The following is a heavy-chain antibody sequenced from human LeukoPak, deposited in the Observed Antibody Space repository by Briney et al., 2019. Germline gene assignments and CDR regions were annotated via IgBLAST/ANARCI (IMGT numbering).Heavy chain of an antibody. Sequence: GESLKISCKGSGYIFTNYWIGWVRQMPGKGLEWMGVIYPGDSDTRYSPSFHGQVTISADRSISTAYLHWSSLKASDTAMYYCARSQGGSNYDYWGQGTLVTVSS. D-gene: IGHD5-24*01. J-gene: IGHJ4*02. CDR2: IYPGDSDT. V-gene: IGHV5-51*01. CDR1: GYIFTNYW. CDR3: ARSQGGSNYDY.